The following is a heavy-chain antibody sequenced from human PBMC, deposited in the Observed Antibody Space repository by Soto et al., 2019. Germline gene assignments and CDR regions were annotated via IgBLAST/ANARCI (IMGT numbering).Heavy chain of an antibody. Sequence: EVQLVESGGGLVKPGGSLRLSCAASGFTFGSYSMHWVRQAPGKGLEWVSSISSSGDTYYADSVKGRLTISRDYAKNSLSLQMNSLRAEDTAVYYCAREETAWPLAYGLDVWGQGTTVTVS. V-gene: IGHV3-21*01. CDR2: ISSSGDT. D-gene: IGHD2-21*02. J-gene: IGHJ6*02. CDR1: GFTFGSYS. CDR3: AREETAWPLAYGLDV.